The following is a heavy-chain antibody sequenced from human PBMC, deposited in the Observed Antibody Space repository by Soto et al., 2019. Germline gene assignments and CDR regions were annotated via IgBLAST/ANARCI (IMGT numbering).Heavy chain of an antibody. CDR1: GGTFSSYA. V-gene: IGHV1-69*12. CDR3: ATVETQRYYYGMDV. Sequence: QVQLVQSGAEVKKPGSSVKVSCKASGGTFSSYAISWVRQAPGQGLEWMGGIIPIFGTADYAQKFQGRVTITADESTSQAYMERSSLRSEDTAVYYCATVETQRYYYGMDVWGQGTTVTVSS. D-gene: IGHD2-15*01. CDR2: IIPIFGTA. J-gene: IGHJ6*02.